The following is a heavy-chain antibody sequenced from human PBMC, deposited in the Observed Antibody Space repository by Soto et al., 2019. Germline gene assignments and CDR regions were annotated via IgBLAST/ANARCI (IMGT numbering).Heavy chain of an antibody. CDR2: IDSDGSTT. CDR1: GFTFSSYS. Sequence: EVQLVESGGGLVKPGGSLRLSCAASGFTFSSYSMNWVRQAPGKGLEWVSRIDSDGSTTNYADSVKGRFTISRDNAKTTLSLQMSSLRAEDTAVYFCARERRYTSGAYAFDIWGQGTMVTVSS. CDR3: ARERRYTSGAYAFDI. J-gene: IGHJ3*02. V-gene: IGHV3-74*01. D-gene: IGHD5-18*01.